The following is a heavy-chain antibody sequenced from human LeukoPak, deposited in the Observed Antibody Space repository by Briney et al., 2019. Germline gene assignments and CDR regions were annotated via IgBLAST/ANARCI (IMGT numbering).Heavy chain of an antibody. D-gene: IGHD1-26*01. V-gene: IGHV3-48*02. CDR3: ARDGRWELLPFGMDV. Sequence: GGSLRLSCAASRFTFSTYSMNWVRQAPGKGLEWVSHISDSSSTIYYADSVKGRFTISRDNAKNSLYLQMNSLRDEDTAVYYCARDGRWELLPFGMDVWGQETTVIVSS. J-gene: IGHJ6*02. CDR1: RFTFSTYS. CDR2: ISDSSSTI.